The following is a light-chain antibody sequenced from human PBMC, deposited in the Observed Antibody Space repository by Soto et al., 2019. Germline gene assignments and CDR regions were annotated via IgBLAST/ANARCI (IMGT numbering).Light chain of an antibody. CDR2: AAS. J-gene: IGKJ1*01. CDR1: QGIRNE. CDR3: LQDYNYPRT. Sequence: AIQMTQSPSSLSASVGDRVTITCWASQGIRNELGWYQQRPGKAPKLLIYAASTLESGVPSRFSASGSGTDFTLTISSLRPEDFATYYCLQDYNYPRTFGQGTKVEIK. V-gene: IGKV1-6*01.